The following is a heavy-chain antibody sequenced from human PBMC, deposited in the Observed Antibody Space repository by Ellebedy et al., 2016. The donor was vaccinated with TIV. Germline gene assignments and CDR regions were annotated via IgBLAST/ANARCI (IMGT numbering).Heavy chain of an antibody. CDR3: ARLPYKLNNSGTPPNYYSYYLDV. CDR2: IYYTGNP. J-gene: IGHJ6*03. V-gene: IGHV4-59*08. D-gene: IGHD1/OR15-1a*01. Sequence: SETLSLXXAVSGGSISSDYWSWIRQPPGKGLETIGYIYYTGNPNYNASLKSRVTMSIDTSKRQFSLKLSSVTAADTAVYYCARLPYKLNNSGTPPNYYSYYLDVWGKGTTVTVSS. CDR1: GGSISSDY.